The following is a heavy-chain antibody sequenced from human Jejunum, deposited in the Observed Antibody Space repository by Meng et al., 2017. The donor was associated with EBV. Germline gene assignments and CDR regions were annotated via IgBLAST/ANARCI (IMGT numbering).Heavy chain of an antibody. CDR1: GFIVSNSY. CDR2: IYSDSTT. Sequence: QLVDSGGGWIPPGGSLRLSCAASGFIVSNSYFSWVRQAPGKGLEWVSVIYSDSTTHYADSVKGRFTMSRDNSKSTLFLQMDSLRAEDTAIYYCAKRETSGWYDLWGQGTLVTVSS. CDR3: AKRETSGWYDL. J-gene: IGHJ5*01. V-gene: IGHV3-53*01. D-gene: IGHD6-19*01.